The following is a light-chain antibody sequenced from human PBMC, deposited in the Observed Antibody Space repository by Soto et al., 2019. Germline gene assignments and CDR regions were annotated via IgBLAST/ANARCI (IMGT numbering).Light chain of an antibody. V-gene: IGKV1-33*01. CDR3: QQYDNLRRT. CDR2: DAS. CDR1: QDISNY. Sequence: DIQMTQSPSSLSASVGDRVTITCQASQDISNYLNWYQQKPWKAPKLLIYDASNLETGVPSRFSGSGSGTDVTFTISSLQPEDIATYYGQQYDNLRRTFGGGTKVEIK. J-gene: IGKJ4*01.